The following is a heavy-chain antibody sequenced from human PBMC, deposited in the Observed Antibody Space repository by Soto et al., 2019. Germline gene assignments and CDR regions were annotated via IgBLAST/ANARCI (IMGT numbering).Heavy chain of an antibody. V-gene: IGHV3-7*01. J-gene: IGHJ4*02. D-gene: IGHD1-26*01. CDR1: GVIFRRCW. CDR3: ARGPSYSRFDY. CDR2: IKQHGSEK. Sequence: PGGSLRLSCAASGVIFRRCWMSWVRQAPGKGLEWVANIKQHGSEKYYADSVRGRFTISRDNAKNSLFLQMNSLRAEDTAVYYCARGPSYSRFDYWGQGTLVTVSS.